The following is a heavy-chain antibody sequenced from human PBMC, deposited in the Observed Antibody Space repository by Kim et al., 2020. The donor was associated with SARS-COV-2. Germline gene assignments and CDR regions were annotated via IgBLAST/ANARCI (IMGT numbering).Heavy chain of an antibody. CDR2: INYSGST. Sequence: SETLSLTCTVSGGSISSYYWSWIRQPPGKGLEWIGYINYSGSTNYNPSLKSRVTISVDTSKNQFSLKLSSVTAADTAVYYCARGVYDDYIEDWGQGTLVTVSS. D-gene: IGHD5-12*01. J-gene: IGHJ4*01. V-gene: IGHV4-59*12. CDR1: GGSISSYY. CDR3: ARGVYDDYIED.